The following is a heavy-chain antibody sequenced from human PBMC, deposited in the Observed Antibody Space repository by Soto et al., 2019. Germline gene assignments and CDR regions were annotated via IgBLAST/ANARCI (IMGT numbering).Heavy chain of an antibody. Sequence: EVQLVESGGGLVQPGRSLRLSCAAAGFNFNDYGMHWVRQVPGKGLDWVSGISWTGGPIGYSDSVKGRFTISRDNAKNSLYLQMNSLRSEDTALYDCTKDIRRNGDYGPHYFDYWGQGTLVTVSS. D-gene: IGHD3-10*01. CDR1: GFNFNDYG. V-gene: IGHV3-9*01. J-gene: IGHJ4*02. CDR3: TKDIRRNGDYGPHYFDY. CDR2: ISWTGGPI.